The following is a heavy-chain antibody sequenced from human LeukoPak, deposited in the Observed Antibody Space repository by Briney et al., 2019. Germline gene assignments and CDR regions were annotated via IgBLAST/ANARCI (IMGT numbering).Heavy chain of an antibody. CDR3: AKDRGDYFDTTSQSFDS. Sequence: GSLRLSCSASGFTFSSYSMNWVRQAPGRGLEWVSSISSSSSYIYYADSVKGRFTVSRDNSQNTLYLQMSSLRTEDTAVYYCAKDRGDYFDTTSQSFDSWGQGTLVTVSS. D-gene: IGHD3-22*01. CDR2: ISSSSSYI. CDR1: GFTFSSYS. J-gene: IGHJ4*02. V-gene: IGHV3-21*01.